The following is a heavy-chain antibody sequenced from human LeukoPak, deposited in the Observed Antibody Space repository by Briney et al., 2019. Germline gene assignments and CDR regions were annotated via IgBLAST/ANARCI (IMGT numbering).Heavy chain of an antibody. Sequence: GGSLRLSCAASGFTFSSYSMNWVRQAPGKGLEWVSSISSSSSYIYYADSVKGRFTISRDNAKNSLYLQMNSLRAEDTAVYYCARDFSGYSSSWWDYWGQGTLVTVSS. D-gene: IGHD6-13*01. J-gene: IGHJ4*02. CDR2: ISSSSSYI. CDR1: GFTFSSYS. V-gene: IGHV3-21*01. CDR3: ARDFSGYSSSWWDY.